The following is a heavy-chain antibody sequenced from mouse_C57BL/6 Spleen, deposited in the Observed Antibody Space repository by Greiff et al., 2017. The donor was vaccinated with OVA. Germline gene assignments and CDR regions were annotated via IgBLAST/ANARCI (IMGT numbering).Heavy chain of an antibody. V-gene: IGHV5-17*01. CDR2: ISSGSSTI. J-gene: IGHJ1*03. Sequence: EVKLVESGGGLVKPGGSLKLSCAASGFTFSDYGMHWVRQAPEKGLEWVAYISSGSSTIYYADTVKGRFTISRDNAKNTLFLQMTSLRSEDTAMYYCARAYGSSAYWYFDVWGTGTTVTVSS. D-gene: IGHD1-1*01. CDR3: ARAYGSSAYWYFDV. CDR1: GFTFSDYG.